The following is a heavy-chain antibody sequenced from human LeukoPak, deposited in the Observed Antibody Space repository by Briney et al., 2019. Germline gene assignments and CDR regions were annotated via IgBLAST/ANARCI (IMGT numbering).Heavy chain of an antibody. CDR3: AKDSSPYYGSGSQVDY. J-gene: IGHJ4*02. CDR1: GFTFDDYA. Sequence: GGSLRLSCAASGFTFDDYAMHWVRQAPGKGLEWVSGISWNSGSIGYADSVKGRFTISRDNAKNSLYLQMNSLRAEDTALYYCAKDSSPYYGSGSQVDYWGQGTLVTVSS. D-gene: IGHD3-10*01. CDR2: ISWNSGSI. V-gene: IGHV3-9*01.